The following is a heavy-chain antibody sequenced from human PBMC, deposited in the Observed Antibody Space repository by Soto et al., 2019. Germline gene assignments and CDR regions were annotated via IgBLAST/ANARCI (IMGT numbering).Heavy chain of an antibody. D-gene: IGHD3-3*01. Sequence: TLSLTCTVSGGSISSGDYYWSWIRQPPGKGLEWIGYIYYSGSTYYNPSLKSRVTISVDTSKNQFSLKLSSVTAADTAVYYCARAIWSRHGMDVWGQGTTVTVSS. V-gene: IGHV4-30-4*01. CDR2: IYYSGST. CDR1: GGSISSGDYY. CDR3: ARAIWSRHGMDV. J-gene: IGHJ6*02.